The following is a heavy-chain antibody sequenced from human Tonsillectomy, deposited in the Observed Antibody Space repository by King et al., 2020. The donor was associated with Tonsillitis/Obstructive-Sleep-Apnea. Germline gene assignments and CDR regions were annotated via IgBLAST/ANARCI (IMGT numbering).Heavy chain of an antibody. D-gene: IGHD3-10*01. Sequence: VQLMESGGGLVQPGRSLRLSCAASGFTFDDYAMHWVRQAPGKGLEWVSGISWNSGSIGYADSVKGRFTISRDNAKNSLYLQMNSLRAEDTALYYCAKDIGSGSYRHDAFDIWGQGTMVTVSS. CDR1: GFTFDDYA. CDR3: AKDIGSGSYRHDAFDI. V-gene: IGHV3-9*01. CDR2: ISWNSGSI. J-gene: IGHJ3*02.